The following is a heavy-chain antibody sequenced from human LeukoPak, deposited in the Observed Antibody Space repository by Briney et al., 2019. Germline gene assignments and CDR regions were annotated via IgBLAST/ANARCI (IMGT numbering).Heavy chain of an antibody. CDR1: GFTFSSYS. V-gene: IGHV3-23*01. J-gene: IGHJ4*02. CDR2: ISGNGGGT. D-gene: IGHD4-23*01. CDR3: AKVSMTTVVTSYFDY. Sequence: GGSLRLSCAASGFTFSSYSMNWVRQVPGKGLEWVSVISGNGGGTYYADSVKGRFTISRDNSKNTLYLQMNSLRAEDTAVYYCAKVSMTTVVTSYFDYWGQGTLVTVSS.